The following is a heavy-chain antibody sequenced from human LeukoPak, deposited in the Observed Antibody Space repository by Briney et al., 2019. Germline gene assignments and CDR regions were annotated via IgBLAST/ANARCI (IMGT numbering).Heavy chain of an antibody. CDR1: GFTFSSYA. Sequence: GGSLRLSCAASGFTFSSYAMSWVRQAPGKGLEWVSAISGSGGSTYYADSVKGRFTISRDNAKNSLYLQINSLRAEDTAVYYCARKPTATTVTTFNNYWGQGTLVTVSS. J-gene: IGHJ4*02. CDR2: ISGSGGST. CDR3: ARKPTATTVTTFNNY. D-gene: IGHD4-11*01. V-gene: IGHV3-23*01.